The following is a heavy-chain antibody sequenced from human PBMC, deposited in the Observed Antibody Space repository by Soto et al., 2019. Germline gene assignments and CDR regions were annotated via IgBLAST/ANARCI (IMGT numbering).Heavy chain of an antibody. D-gene: IGHD6-19*01. Sequence: EVQLVESGGGLVKPGGSLRLSCAASGFTFSSYSMNWVRQAPGKGLEWVSSISSSSSYIYYADSVKGRFTISRDNAKNSRYLQMNSLRAEDTAVYYCARDLRIAVDQASDWGQGTLVTVSA. CDR3: ARDLRIAVDQASD. CDR2: ISSSSSYI. J-gene: IGHJ4*02. V-gene: IGHV3-21*01. CDR1: GFTFSSYS.